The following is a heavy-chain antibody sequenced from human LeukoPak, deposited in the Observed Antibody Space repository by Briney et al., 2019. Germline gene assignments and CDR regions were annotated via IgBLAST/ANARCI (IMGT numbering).Heavy chain of an antibody. CDR2: IYHSGST. CDR1: GGSISTYY. D-gene: IGHD5-12*01. Sequence: TSETLSLTCTLSGGSISTYYWSWIRQPPGKGLEWIGYIYHSGSTNYNPSLKSRVTISVDTSKNQFSLKLSSVTAADNAVYYCARGGGYASPIGYWGQGALVTVSS. V-gene: IGHV4-59*01. CDR3: ARGGGYASPIGY. J-gene: IGHJ4*02.